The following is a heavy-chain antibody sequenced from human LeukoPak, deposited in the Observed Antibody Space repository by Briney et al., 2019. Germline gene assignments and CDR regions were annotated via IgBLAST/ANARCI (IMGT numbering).Heavy chain of an antibody. J-gene: IGHJ3*02. Sequence: GGSLRLSCAASGFTVSSNYMSWVRQAPGKGLEWISYITSGGSIIHYADSVKGRFTVSRDNAENSLYLQMNTLRAEDTAVYYCASETEIGNYDALDIWGQGTMVTVSS. CDR2: ITSGGSII. V-gene: IGHV3-11*04. D-gene: IGHD1-7*01. CDR1: GFTVSSNY. CDR3: ASETEIGNYDALDI.